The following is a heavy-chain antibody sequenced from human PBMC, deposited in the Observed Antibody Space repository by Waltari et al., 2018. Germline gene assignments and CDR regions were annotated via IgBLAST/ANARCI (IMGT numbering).Heavy chain of an antibody. CDR2: INPNRGGT. D-gene: IGHD6-13*01. V-gene: IGHV1-2*02. CDR1: GYTFTGYY. CDR3: ARDPLLGIAAAGEFDY. J-gene: IGHJ4*02. Sequence: QVQLVQSGAEVKKPGASVKVSCKASGYTFTGYYMRWVRQAPGQGLEWIGWINPNRGGTNLAPKFQGRVTKTRDTSISTAYMELGKLRSDDTAVYYCARDPLLGIAAAGEFDYWGQGTLVTVSS.